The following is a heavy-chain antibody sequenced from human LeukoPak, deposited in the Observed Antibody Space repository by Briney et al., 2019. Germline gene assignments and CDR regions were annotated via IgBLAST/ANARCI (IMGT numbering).Heavy chain of an antibody. CDR2: IYSGGST. J-gene: IGHJ4*02. D-gene: IGHD4-17*01. CDR3: ARDPYGDYVFDY. CDR1: GFTVSSNY. V-gene: IGHV3-53*01. Sequence: GGSLRLXCAASGFTVSSNYMSWVRQAPGKGLEWVSVIYSGGSTYYADSVKGRFTISRDNSKNTLYLQMNSLRAEDTALYYCARDPYGDYVFDYWGQGTLVTVSS.